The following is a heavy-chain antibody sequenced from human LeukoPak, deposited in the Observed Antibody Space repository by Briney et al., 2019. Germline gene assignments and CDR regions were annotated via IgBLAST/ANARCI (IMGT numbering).Heavy chain of an antibody. CDR3: AKDRGWFGGSLANFDY. CDR1: GLTFSTYG. J-gene: IGHJ4*02. V-gene: IGHV3-23*01. D-gene: IGHD3-10*01. Sequence: GGSLRLSCAASGLTFSTYGMTWVRQAPGKGLEWVSAISGSGASTYYADSVKGRFTISRDNSKNTLYVQMNILRAEDTAVYYCAKDRGWFGGSLANFDYWGQGTLVTVSS. CDR2: ISGSGAST.